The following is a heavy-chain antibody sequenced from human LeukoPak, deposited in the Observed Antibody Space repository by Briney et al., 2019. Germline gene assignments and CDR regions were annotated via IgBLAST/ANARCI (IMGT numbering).Heavy chain of an antibody. V-gene: IGHV4-34*01. CDR1: GGSFSGYY. J-gene: IGHJ6*02. Sequence: SETLSLTCAVYGGSFSGYYWSWIRQPPGKGLERIGEINHSGSTNYNPSLKSRVTISVDTSKNQFSLKLSSVTAADTAVYYCARGMGGPYYYYGMDVWGQGTTVTVSS. CDR3: ARGMGGPYYYYGMDV. CDR2: INHSGST.